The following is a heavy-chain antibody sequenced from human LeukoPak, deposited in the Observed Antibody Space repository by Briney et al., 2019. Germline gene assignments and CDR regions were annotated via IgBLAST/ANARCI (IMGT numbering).Heavy chain of an antibody. V-gene: IGHV1-2*02. CDR2: INPNSGVT. CDR3: GSGQWLVGVFY. CDR1: GHTFTGYY. D-gene: IGHD6-19*01. Sequence: ASAKVSCKASGHTFTGYYMHWVRQAPGQGLEWLGWINPNSGVTNYAQKFQGRITMTRDTSITTVYMELSSLTSDDTAVYYCGSGQWLVGVFYWGQGTLVSVSS. J-gene: IGHJ4*02.